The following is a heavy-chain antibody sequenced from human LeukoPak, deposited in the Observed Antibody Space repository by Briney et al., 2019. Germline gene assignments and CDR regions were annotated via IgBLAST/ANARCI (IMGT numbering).Heavy chain of an antibody. V-gene: IGHV4-30-4*01. J-gene: IGHJ6*02. CDR2: IFYSGST. CDR3: ARGSLTPYYYYGMDV. CDR1: GGSISSGDYY. D-gene: IGHD3-9*01. Sequence: SQTLSLTCTVSGGSISSGDYYWSWIRQSPGKGLEWIGYIFYSGSTYYNPSLKSRVSISVDTSKNQFSLKLSSVTAADTAVYYCARGSLTPYYYYGMDVWGQGTTVTVSS.